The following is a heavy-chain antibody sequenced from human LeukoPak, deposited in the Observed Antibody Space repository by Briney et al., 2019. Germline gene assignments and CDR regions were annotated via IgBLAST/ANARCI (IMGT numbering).Heavy chain of an antibody. J-gene: IGHJ4*02. Sequence: ASVKVSCKASGYTFTSYGISWVRQAPGQGLEWMGGIIPIFGTANYAQKFQGRVTITADESTSTAYMELSSLRSEDTAVYYCARQTLHRKYCSSTSCLDYFDYWGQGTLVTVSS. CDR1: GYTFTSYG. CDR2: IIPIFGTA. V-gene: IGHV1-69*13. D-gene: IGHD2-2*01. CDR3: ARQTLHRKYCSSTSCLDYFDY.